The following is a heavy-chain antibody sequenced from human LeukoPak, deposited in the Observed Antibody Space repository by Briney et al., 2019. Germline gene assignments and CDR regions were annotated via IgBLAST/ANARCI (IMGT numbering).Heavy chain of an antibody. Sequence: GGSLRLSCAASGFTFSDFWMSWVRQAPGMGLEWVANIRQDGSEKYYVDSVKGRFTISRDNAQKSLYLEIDSLRAEDTAVYYCAREGIQLYFPLTHCGQGTLVTVSS. CDR3: AREGIQLYFPLTH. CDR2: IRQDGSEK. CDR1: GFTFSDFW. D-gene: IGHD5-18*01. V-gene: IGHV3-7*01. J-gene: IGHJ4*02.